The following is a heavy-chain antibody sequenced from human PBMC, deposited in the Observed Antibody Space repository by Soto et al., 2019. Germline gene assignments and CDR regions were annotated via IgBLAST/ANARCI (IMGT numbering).Heavy chain of an antibody. D-gene: IGHD3-3*01. J-gene: IGHJ4*02. CDR1: GFTFSKAW. V-gene: IGHV3-15*07. CDR2: IKSNPDGGTT. CDR3: TTELTTVLTIWY. Sequence: EVQLVESGGDLVKPGGSLRLSCAASGFTFSKAWMHWVRQSPGKGLEWVGRIKSNPDGGTTDYAAPVKGRFTISRDDSKNTVYVQMNSLQTEDTAVYYCTTELTTVLTIWYWGQGTLVTVSS.